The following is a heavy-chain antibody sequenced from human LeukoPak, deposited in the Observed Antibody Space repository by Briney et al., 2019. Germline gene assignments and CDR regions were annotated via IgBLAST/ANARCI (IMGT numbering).Heavy chain of an antibody. CDR2: IKSKTDGETT. Sequence: GGSLRLSCAASGFTFSNAWMSWVRQAPGKGLEWVGRIKSKTDGETTDYAAPVKGRFTISRDDSKNTLYLQMNSLKTEDTAVYYCTTGAYYDILTGYYNHFDYWGQGTLVTVSS. J-gene: IGHJ4*02. V-gene: IGHV3-15*01. D-gene: IGHD3-9*01. CDR1: GFTFSNAW. CDR3: TTGAYYDILTGYYNHFDY.